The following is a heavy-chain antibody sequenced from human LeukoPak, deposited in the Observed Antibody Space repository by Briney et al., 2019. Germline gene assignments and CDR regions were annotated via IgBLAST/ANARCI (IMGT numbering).Heavy chain of an antibody. Sequence: GGSLRLSCAASGFTFSSYSMNWVRQAPGKGLEWVSSISSSSYIYYADSVKGRFTISRDNAKNSLYLQMNSLRAEDTAVYYCASGRFLEWLQYYFDYWGQGTLVTVSS. CDR2: ISSSSYI. CDR3: ASGRFLEWLQYYFDY. CDR1: GFTFSSYS. J-gene: IGHJ4*02. V-gene: IGHV3-21*01. D-gene: IGHD3-3*01.